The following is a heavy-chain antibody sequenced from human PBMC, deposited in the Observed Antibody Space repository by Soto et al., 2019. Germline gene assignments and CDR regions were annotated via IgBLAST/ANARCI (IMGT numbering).Heavy chain of an antibody. CDR2: ISPTSSYI. D-gene: IGHD6-19*01. Sequence: EVQLVESGGGLVKPGGSLRLSCAASGFSFSSYTMNWVRQAPGKGLDWVSAISPTSSYIYYAASVKGRVTISRDNAKNSLYLQLNSLRAEDTAVYYCAIDSPPAAPYSSAWTGWFDPWGQGTLVTVSS. J-gene: IGHJ5*02. V-gene: IGHV3-21*01. CDR3: AIDSPPAAPYSSAWTGWFDP. CDR1: GFSFSSYT.